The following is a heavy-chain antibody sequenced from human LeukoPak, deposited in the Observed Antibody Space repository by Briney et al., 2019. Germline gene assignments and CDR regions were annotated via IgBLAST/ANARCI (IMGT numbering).Heavy chain of an antibody. CDR3: TKGIGGSGYYGVDY. CDR1: GFTFSSNW. J-gene: IGHJ4*02. D-gene: IGHD3-3*01. CDR2: ISGDGGDT. V-gene: IGHV3-43*02. Sequence: PGGSLRLSCAASGFTFSSNWMHWVRQAPGKGLEWVSLISGDGGDTSYADSVKGRFTISRDNSKNSLYLQMNSLTTEDTALYYCTKGIGGSGYYGVDYWGQGTLVTVSS.